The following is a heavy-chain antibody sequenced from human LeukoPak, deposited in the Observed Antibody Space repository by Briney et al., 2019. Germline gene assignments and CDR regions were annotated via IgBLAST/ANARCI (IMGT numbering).Heavy chain of an antibody. CDR2: IYYSGST. V-gene: IGHV4-39*01. Sequence: PSETLSLTCTVSGGSISSSSYYWGWIRQPPGKGLEWIGSIYYSGSTYYNPSLKSRVTISVDTSKNQFSLKLSSVTAADTAVYYCARSLSYYFDYWGQGTLSPSPQ. CDR3: ARSLSYYFDY. CDR1: GGSISSSSYY. D-gene: IGHD3-16*02. J-gene: IGHJ4*02.